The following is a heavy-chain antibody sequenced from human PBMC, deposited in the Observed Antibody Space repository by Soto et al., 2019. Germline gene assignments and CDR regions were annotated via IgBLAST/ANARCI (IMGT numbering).Heavy chain of an antibody. J-gene: IGHJ6*02. Sequence: QAQLVQSGGEVKKPGASMLVSCKASSYNFTSYGISWVRQAPGQGLEWMGWISGYNGITNYAQNFRGRVTLTTDTSTSIAYMELRNLRSDDTAMYYCARARGYGDYGSYYYYYGMDVWGQGTTVTVSS. D-gene: IGHD4-17*01. CDR2: ISGYNGIT. CDR1: SYNFTSYG. V-gene: IGHV1-18*01. CDR3: ARARGYGDYGSYYYYYGMDV.